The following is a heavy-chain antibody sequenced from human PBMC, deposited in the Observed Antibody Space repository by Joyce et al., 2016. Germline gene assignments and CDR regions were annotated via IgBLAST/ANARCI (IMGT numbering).Heavy chain of an antibody. CDR3: AAGAGWQIDY. D-gene: IGHD6-19*01. CDR1: GITFSGYW. J-gene: IGHJ4*02. CDR2: IKQDGSEK. Sequence: EVRLVESGGGLVQPGGSLRLSCEGSGITFSGYWMNWIREVPGKGLEWLDIIKQDGSEKLYVDSGEGRFTISRYNAKNSVFLQMNSMREDDTALYYCAAGAGWQIDYWGQGTMVTVSS. V-gene: IGHV3-7*03.